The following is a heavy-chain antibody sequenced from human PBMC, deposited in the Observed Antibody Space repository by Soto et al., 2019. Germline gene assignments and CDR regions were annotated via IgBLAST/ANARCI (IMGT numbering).Heavy chain of an antibody. V-gene: IGHV1-46*01. D-gene: IGHD3-22*01. CDR3: ARERYYYDSSGYYYYYGMDV. CDR2: INPSGGST. Sequence: VASVKVSCKASGYTFTSYYMHWVRQAPGQGLEWMGIINPSGGSTSYAQKFQGRVTMTRDTSTSTVYMELSSLRSEDTAVYYCARERYYYDSSGYYYYYGMDVWGQGTTVTVSS. J-gene: IGHJ6*02. CDR1: GYTFTSYY.